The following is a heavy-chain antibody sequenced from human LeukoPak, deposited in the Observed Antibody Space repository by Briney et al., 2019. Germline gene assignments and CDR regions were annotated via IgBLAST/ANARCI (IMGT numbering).Heavy chain of an antibody. D-gene: IGHD5-24*01. CDR1: GFTFSDYS. J-gene: IGHJ4*02. V-gene: IGHV3-48*01. Sequence: GGSLRLSCAASGFTFSDYSMNWVRQAPGKGLEWTSYIGIDSGNTNYADSVKGRFTISGDKAKNSLYLQMNSLRVEDTAVYYCTRDYKYAFDNWGQGTLVTVSS. CDR2: IGIDSGNT. CDR3: TRDYKYAFDN.